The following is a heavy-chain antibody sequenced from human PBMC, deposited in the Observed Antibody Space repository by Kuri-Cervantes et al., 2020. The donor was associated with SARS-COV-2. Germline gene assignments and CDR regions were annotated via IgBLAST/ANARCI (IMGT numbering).Heavy chain of an antibody. J-gene: IGHJ4*02. V-gene: IGHV3-23*01. CDR1: GFTFSSYA. CDR2: ISGSGGST. Sequence: GGSLRLSCAASGFTFSSYAMSWVRQAPGKGLEWVSAISGSGGSTYYADSVKGRFTISRDNSKNTLYLQTNSLRAEDTAVYYCANQPGYDFWSGYSYWGQGTLVTVSS. CDR3: ANQPGYDFWSGYSY. D-gene: IGHD3-3*01.